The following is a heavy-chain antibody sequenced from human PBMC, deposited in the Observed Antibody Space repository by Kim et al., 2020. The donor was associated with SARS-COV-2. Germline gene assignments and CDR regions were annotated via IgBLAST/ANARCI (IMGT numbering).Heavy chain of an antibody. CDR3: ARDWGRIVGASNYYGMDV. V-gene: IGHV4-59*01. D-gene: IGHD1-26*01. J-gene: IGHJ6*02. Sequence: KSRVTISVDTSKNQFSLKLSSVTAADTAVYYCARDWGRIVGASNYYGMDVWGQGATVTVSS.